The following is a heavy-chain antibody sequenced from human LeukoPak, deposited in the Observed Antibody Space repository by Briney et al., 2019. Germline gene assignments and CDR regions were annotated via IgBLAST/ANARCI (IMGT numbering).Heavy chain of an antibody. CDR3: ATGYCSSTSCSLDY. D-gene: IGHD2-2*01. V-gene: IGHV1-24*01. J-gene: IGHJ4*02. CDR1: GYTLTELS. Sequence: ASVKVSCKVSGYTLTELSMHWVRQAPGKGLEWMGGFDPEDGETIYAQKFQGRVTMTEDTSTDTAYMELSSLRSEDTAVYYCATGYCSSTSCSLDYWGQGTLVAVSS. CDR2: FDPEDGET.